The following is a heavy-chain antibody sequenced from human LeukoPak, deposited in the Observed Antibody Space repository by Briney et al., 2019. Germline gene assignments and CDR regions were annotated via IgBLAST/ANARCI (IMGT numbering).Heavy chain of an antibody. CDR2: ISDSGST. CDR3: AREHPEAFDI. CDR1: GGSINGYY. Sequence: SETLSLTCTVSGGSINGYYWSWIRQPPGKGLEWIGYISDSGSTNYNPSLKSRVTISVDTKQFSLKLSSVTAADTAVYYCAREHPEAFDIWGQGTMVTVSS. J-gene: IGHJ3*02. V-gene: IGHV4-59*01.